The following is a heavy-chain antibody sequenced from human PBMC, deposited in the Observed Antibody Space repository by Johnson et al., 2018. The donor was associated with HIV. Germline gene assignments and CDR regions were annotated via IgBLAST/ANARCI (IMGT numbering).Heavy chain of an antibody. CDR1: GFTFDDYA. CDR2: ISGSGGST. Sequence: VQLVESGGNLVQPGRSLRLSCAASGFTFDDYAMHWVRQAPGKGLEWVSGISGSGGSTYYADSVKGRFTISRDNAKTSLYLQVNSLRAEDTAVYYCARDGQYCSGGSCYSAAFDIWGQGTMVTVSS. CDR3: ARDGQYCSGGSCYSAAFDI. V-gene: IGHV3-9*01. D-gene: IGHD2-15*01. J-gene: IGHJ3*02.